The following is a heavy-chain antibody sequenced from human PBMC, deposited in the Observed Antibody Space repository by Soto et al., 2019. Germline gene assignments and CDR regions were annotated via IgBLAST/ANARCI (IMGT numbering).Heavy chain of an antibody. CDR2: ISYDGSNK. D-gene: IGHD3-9*01. CDR3: ASSVLTGYYFGY. J-gene: IGHJ4*02. CDR1: GFTFSSYA. Sequence: QVQLVESGGGGVQPGRSLRLSCAASGFTFSSYAMHWVRQAPGKGLEWVAVISYDGSNKYYADSVKGRFTISRDNSKNTLYLQMNSLRAEDTAVYYCASSVLTGYYFGYWGQGTLVTVSS. V-gene: IGHV3-30-3*01.